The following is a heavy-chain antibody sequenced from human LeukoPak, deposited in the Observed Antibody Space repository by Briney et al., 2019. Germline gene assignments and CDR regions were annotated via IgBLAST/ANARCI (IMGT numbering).Heavy chain of an antibody. D-gene: IGHD3-9*01. V-gene: IGHV3-30-3*01. CDR2: ISFDGSNK. J-gene: IGHJ4*02. CDR1: GFTFSSYV. Sequence: PGGSLRLSCAASGFTFSSYVVHWVRQAPGEGLERVAVISFDGSNKYYGDSLKGRFTISRDNSKNTLYLQMNSLRGEDMAIYYCARDFGWLSGFDYWGQGTLVTVSS. CDR3: ARDFGWLSGFDY.